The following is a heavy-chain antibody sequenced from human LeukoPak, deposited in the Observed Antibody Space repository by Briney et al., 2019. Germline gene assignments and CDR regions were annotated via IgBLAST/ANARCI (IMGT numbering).Heavy chain of an antibody. CDR1: GGSFSGYY. CDR2: INHSGST. J-gene: IGHJ5*02. CDR3: ARASVMMTTVTNWFDP. Sequence: SETLSLTCAVYGGSFSGYYWSWIRQPPGKGLEWIGEINHSGSTNYNPSLKSRVTISVDTSKNQFSLKLSSVTAADTAVYYCARASVMMTTVTNWFDPWGQGTLVTVSS. D-gene: IGHD4-17*01. V-gene: IGHV4-34*01.